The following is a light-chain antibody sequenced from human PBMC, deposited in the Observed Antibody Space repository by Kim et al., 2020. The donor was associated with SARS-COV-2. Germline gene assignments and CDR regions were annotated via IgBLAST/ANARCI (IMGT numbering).Light chain of an antibody. CDR3: QQYGTSPT. CDR2: DAS. V-gene: IGKV3-20*01. Sequence: LSPGERATLSCRASQSLRRTYLAWYQQRPGQATRLLIYDASSGATGIPDRFSGSGSGTDFTLTITRLEPEDFAVYYCQQYGTSPTFGQGNKVDIK. J-gene: IGKJ1*01. CDR1: QSLRRTY.